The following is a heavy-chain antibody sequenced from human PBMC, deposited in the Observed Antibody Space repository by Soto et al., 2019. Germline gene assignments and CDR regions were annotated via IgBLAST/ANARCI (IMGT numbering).Heavy chain of an antibody. CDR2: ISGRGGNT. Sequence: GGSLRLSCAASGFTFSSYAMSWVLQAPGKGLEWVSAISGRGGNTYYADSVKGRFTISRDNSKNTLYLQMNSLRAEDTAVFYCAKEGSSRGGAFDIWGQGTMVTVSS. CDR3: AKEGSSRGGAFDI. D-gene: IGHD6-13*01. J-gene: IGHJ3*02. V-gene: IGHV3-23*01. CDR1: GFTFSSYA.